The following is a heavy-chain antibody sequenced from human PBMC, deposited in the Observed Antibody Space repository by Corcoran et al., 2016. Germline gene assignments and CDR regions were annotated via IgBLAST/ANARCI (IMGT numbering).Heavy chain of an antibody. J-gene: IGHJ4*02. CDR3: TTDGGNDCWPSAGGR. Sequence: EVQLVESGGGLVKPGGSLRLSCAASGFTFSNAFMNWVRQAPGKGLEWVGRIKSKAGGATIDYAAPAKGIFTISRDDSENTLYPQMNSLIMEDTAVSYCTTDGGNDCWPSAGGRWGQGTLVTVSS. V-gene: IGHV3-15*07. CDR1: GFTFSNAF. CDR2: IKSKAGGATI. D-gene: IGHD2-21*01.